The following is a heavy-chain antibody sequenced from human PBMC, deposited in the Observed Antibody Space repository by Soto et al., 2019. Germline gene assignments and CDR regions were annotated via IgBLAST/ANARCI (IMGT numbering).Heavy chain of an antibody. D-gene: IGHD2-8*01. J-gene: IGHJ6*02. CDR2: IIPIFGTA. V-gene: IGHV1-69*13. CDR3: ARDCRVCYGYYYYGMDV. CDR1: GGTFSSYA. Sequence: GASVKFSCKASGGTFSSYAISWVRQAPGQGLEWMGGIIPIFGTANYAQKFQGRVTITADESTSTAYMELNSLRAEDTAVYYCARDCRVCYGYYYYGMDVWGQGTTVTVSS.